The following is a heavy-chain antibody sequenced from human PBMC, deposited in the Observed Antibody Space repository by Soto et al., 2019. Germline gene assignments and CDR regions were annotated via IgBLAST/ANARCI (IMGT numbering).Heavy chain of an antibody. V-gene: IGHV4-39*01. Sequence: SETLSLTCTVSGGSLSSSSYYWGWIRQPPGKGLEWIGSIYSTGSTYYNPSLKSRVTISADTSKNQFSLKLSSVTATDTAVYYCARGVWSYYGCDYWGQVTLVIVSS. CDR3: ARGVWSYYGCDY. J-gene: IGHJ4*02. D-gene: IGHD3-10*01. CDR1: GGSLSSSSYY. CDR2: IYSTGST.